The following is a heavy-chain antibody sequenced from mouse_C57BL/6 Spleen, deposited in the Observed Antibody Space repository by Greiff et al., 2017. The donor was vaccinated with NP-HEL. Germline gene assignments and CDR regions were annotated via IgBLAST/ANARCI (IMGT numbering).Heavy chain of an antibody. CDR2: IYPGGGYT. J-gene: IGHJ2*01. CDR3: ARGGDYDVGYFDY. D-gene: IGHD2-4*01. CDR1: GYTFTNYW. V-gene: IGHV1-63*01. Sequence: QVQLQQSGAELVRPGTSVKMSCKASGYTFTNYWIGWAKQRPGHGLEWIGDIYPGGGYTNYNEKFKGKATLTADKSSSTAYMQFSSLTSEDSAIYYCARGGDYDVGYFDYWGQGTTLTVSS.